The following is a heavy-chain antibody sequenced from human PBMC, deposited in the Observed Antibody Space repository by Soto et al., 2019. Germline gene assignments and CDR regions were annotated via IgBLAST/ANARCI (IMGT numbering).Heavy chain of an antibody. J-gene: IGHJ5*02. V-gene: IGHV3-48*02. Sequence: EVQLVESGGGLVQPGGSLRLSCAASGFTFSSYSMNWVRHAPGKGLEWVSYISSSSSTIYYADSVKGRFTISRDNAKNSLYLKMNSLRDEDTAVYYWARENYGDYLNWFDPWGQGTLVTVSS. CDR3: ARENYGDYLNWFDP. CDR2: ISSSSSTI. CDR1: GFTFSSYS. D-gene: IGHD4-17*01.